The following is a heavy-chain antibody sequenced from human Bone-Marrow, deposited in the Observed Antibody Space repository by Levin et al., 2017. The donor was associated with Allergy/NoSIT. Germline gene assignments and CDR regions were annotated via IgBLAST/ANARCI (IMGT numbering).Heavy chain of an antibody. CDR3: TRSQFIDSKSFNYYGLDV. D-gene: IGHD4-11*01. CDR1: GFTLSDYG. V-gene: IGHV3-33*01. J-gene: IGHJ6*02. Sequence: PGESLKISCVASGFTLSDYGIHWVRQAPGKGLEWVAGVWYDGSKKYYRDSVKGRFTISRDKSEDTVYLQINSLRAEDTAVYFCTRSQFIDSKSFNYYGLDVWGQGTTVSVSS. CDR2: VWYDGSKK.